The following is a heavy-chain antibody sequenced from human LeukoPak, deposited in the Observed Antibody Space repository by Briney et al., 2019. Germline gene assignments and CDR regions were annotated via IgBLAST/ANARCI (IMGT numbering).Heavy chain of an antibody. CDR1: GITIRNYG. D-gene: IGHD3-16*01. CDR2: INNSGTRT. J-gene: IGHJ4*02. Sequence: GGSLRLSCAASGITIRNYGMTWVRQAPGRGLQWVSSINNSGTRTFYEDSVRGRFTISRDDSKNTIYLQMNSLRAEDTAIYYCAKDPLGGGETDYWGQGILVTVYS. CDR3: AKDPLGGGETDY. V-gene: IGHV3-23*05.